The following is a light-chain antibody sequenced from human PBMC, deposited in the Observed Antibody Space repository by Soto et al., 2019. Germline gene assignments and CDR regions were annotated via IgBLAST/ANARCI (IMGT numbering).Light chain of an antibody. CDR1: QSVSSN. CDR2: GAS. J-gene: IGKJ5*01. V-gene: IGKV3-15*01. CDR3: QQYNNWLLA. Sequence: EIVMTQSPATLSVSPGERATLACRASQSVSSNLAWYQQKPGQAPRLLIYGASTRATGIPARFSGSGSGTEFTLTISSLQSEDFAGYYCQQYNNWLLAFGQGTRLEIK.